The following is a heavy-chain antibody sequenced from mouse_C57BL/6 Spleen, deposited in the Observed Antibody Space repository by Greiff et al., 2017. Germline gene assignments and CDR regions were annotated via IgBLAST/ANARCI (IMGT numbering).Heavy chain of an antibody. Sequence: VQLQQSGPELVKPGASVKIPCKASGYTFTDYNMDWVKQSHGKSLEWIGDINPNNGGTNYNQKFKGKATLTVDKSSSTAYMELRSLTSEDTAVYYCARATVVAKDFDYWGQGTTLTVSS. D-gene: IGHD1-1*01. CDR2: INPNNGGT. CDR1: GYTFTDYN. J-gene: IGHJ2*01. CDR3: ARATVVAKDFDY. V-gene: IGHV1-18*01.